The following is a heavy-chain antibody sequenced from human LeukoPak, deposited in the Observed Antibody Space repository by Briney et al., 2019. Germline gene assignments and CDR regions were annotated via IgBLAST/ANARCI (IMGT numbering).Heavy chain of an antibody. D-gene: IGHD1-14*01. CDR1: GFTFSNYN. V-gene: IGHV3-48*01. CDR3: ARDRTDTNYFDY. CDR2: IDSSGRTT. J-gene: IGHJ4*02. Sequence: GGSLRLSCAASGFTFSNYNIQWVRQAPGKRLEWLSYIDSSGRTTYYSDSVRGRFTVSRDNAKNSLYLQMNSLRAEDTAVYYCARDRTDTNYFDYWGQGTLVTVSS.